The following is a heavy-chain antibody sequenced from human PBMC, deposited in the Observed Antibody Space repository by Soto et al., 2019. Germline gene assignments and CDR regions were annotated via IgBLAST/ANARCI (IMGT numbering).Heavy chain of an antibody. V-gene: IGHV4-4*02. CDR2: IYHSGSP. CDR1: GGSISSSNW. D-gene: IGHD3-22*01. Sequence: QVQLQESGPGLVKPSGTLSLTCTVSGGSISSSNWWNWVRQPPGKGLEWIGEIYHSGSPNYNPSLKSRVTISVDESKNQFSLKGSSVTAADTAVYYCARTYDSSGYFPAEFDYWGQGTLVTVSS. CDR3: ARTYDSSGYFPAEFDY. J-gene: IGHJ4*02.